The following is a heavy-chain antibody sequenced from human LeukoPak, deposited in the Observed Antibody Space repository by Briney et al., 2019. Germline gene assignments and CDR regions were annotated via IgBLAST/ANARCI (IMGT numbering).Heavy chain of an antibody. J-gene: IGHJ4*02. CDR1: GYTFARND. CDR2: ISAYNGNT. Sequence: ASVKVSCKASGYTFARNDISWVRQAPGQGLEWMGWISAYNGNTNYTQKLQGRFTMTTDTSTSTAYMELRSLRSDDTAVYYCAREDGYNGFAFDYWGQGTLVTVSS. CDR3: AREDGYNGFAFDY. V-gene: IGHV1-18*01. D-gene: IGHD5-24*01.